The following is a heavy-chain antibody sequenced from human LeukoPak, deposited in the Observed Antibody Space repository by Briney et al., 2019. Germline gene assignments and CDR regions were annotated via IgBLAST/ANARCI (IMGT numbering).Heavy chain of an antibody. CDR3: AKGGQNFDFWRFDY. Sequence: GGSLRLSCSASGVTFSTYSMNWVRQTPGKGLMWVSSMSGSGGSTPYAESVKGRFSISRDNSKKMMYPQMNSLRADDTAVYYCAKGGQNFDFWRFDYWGQGILVTVSS. V-gene: IGHV3-23*01. CDR1: GVTFSTYS. D-gene: IGHD3-3*01. CDR2: MSGSGGST. J-gene: IGHJ4*02.